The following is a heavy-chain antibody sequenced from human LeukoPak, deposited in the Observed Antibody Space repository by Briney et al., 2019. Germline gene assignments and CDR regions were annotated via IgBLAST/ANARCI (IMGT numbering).Heavy chain of an antibody. J-gene: IGHJ1*01. V-gene: IGHV4-39*01. Sequence: SETLSLTCTIFGDSVSRSYSYWDWIRQPPGKGLEWIGTIYYSGRTYYSPSLKSRVTLSVDMSNNQFSLPLSSLTAVNTAFYLCGRRRHYDSSAYLEWGEGTLVTVSS. CDR2: IYYSGRT. CDR3: GRRRHYDSSAYLE. CDR1: GDSVSRSYSY. D-gene: IGHD3-22*01.